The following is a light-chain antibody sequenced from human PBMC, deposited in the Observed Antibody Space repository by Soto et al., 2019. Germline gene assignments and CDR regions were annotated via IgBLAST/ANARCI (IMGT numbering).Light chain of an antibody. V-gene: IGKV1D-8*01. J-gene: IGKJ1*01. CDR3: QQYYSLPRT. CDR2: TAS. Sequence: IWLPQSPSTLSASTGDRVTLSCRISQGIGSYLAWYQQKPGKAPKLLIYTASTLDRGVPSRFSGSGSGTEFTLTISCLQSEDVAIYYCQQYYSLPRTFGEGTKVEIK. CDR1: QGIGSY.